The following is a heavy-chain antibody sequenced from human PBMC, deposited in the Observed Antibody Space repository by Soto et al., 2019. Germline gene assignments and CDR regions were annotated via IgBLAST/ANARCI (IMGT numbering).Heavy chain of an antibody. J-gene: IGHJ6*02. D-gene: IGHD4-17*01. CDR3: ARATTVTSSFFYYGLDV. CDR1: CGSIINDYYY. V-gene: IGHV4-30-4*08. Sequence: PSETQSLTCPVSCGSIINDYYYWTWIRQPPGKGLEWIGHIYYNGNTYYNPSLKSRLTMSLDTSQNQFSLHLTSVIAADSASYFCARATTVTSSFFYYGLDVWAKGPRSPSP. CDR2: IYYNGNT.